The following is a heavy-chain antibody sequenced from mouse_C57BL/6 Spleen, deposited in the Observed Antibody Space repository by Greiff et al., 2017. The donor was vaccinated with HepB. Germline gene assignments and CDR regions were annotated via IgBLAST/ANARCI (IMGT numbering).Heavy chain of an antibody. CDR1: GYTFTEYT. CDR2: FYPGSGSI. Sequence: VKLMESGAELVKPGASVKLSCKASGYTFTEYTIHWVKQRSGQGLEWIGWFYPGSGSIKYNEKFKDKATLTADKSSSTVYMELSRLTSEDSAVYFCARHLYYGNYFDYWGQGTTLTVSS. J-gene: IGHJ2*01. CDR3: ARHLYYGNYFDY. V-gene: IGHV1-62-2*01. D-gene: IGHD2-1*01.